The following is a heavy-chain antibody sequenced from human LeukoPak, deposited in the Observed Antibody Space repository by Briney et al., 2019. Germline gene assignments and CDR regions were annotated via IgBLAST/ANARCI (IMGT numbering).Heavy chain of an antibody. CDR1: GFTFSSYA. V-gene: IGHV3-64D*09. CDR2: ISTNGGST. CDR3: VKRSDIIGVDFDF. D-gene: IGHD5-12*01. Sequence: GGSLRLSCSASGFTFSSYAMHWVRQAPGKGLQYVSAISTNGGSTYYADSVKGRFTISRDNSKNTLFLQMSSLRAEDTAVYYCVKRSDIIGVDFDFWGQGTLVTVSS. J-gene: IGHJ4*02.